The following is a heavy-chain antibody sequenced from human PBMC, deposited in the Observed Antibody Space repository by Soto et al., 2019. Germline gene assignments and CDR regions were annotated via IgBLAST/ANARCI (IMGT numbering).Heavy chain of an antibody. CDR3: AKDVYCGTTGCLRNIVQY. CDR1: GFTFSNYG. CDR2: MSYDGNNK. V-gene: IGHV3-30*18. D-gene: IGHD2-2*01. J-gene: IGHJ4*02. Sequence: QVQLVESGGGVVQPGRSLRLSCAASGFTFSNYGMHWVRQAPGKGPVWVTIMSYDGNNKFYADSVKGRFTISRDNSKNTLYLQMDSLRAEATAVYYCAKDVYCGTTGCLRNIVQYWGQGTLVTVSS.